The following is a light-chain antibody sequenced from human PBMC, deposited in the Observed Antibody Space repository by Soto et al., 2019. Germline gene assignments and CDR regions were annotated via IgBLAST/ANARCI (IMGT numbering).Light chain of an antibody. V-gene: IGKV1-5*01. CDR2: EAS. J-gene: IGKJ5*01. CDR3: HSSA. CDR1: QTISRW. Sequence: DIQLTQTPSSLSASVGDEVTITCRASQTISRWLAWYQQKPGRAPKLLIYEASTLESGVPSRFSGSGSETDFTLTLSGLQPDDFATYCSHSSAFGQGTRL.